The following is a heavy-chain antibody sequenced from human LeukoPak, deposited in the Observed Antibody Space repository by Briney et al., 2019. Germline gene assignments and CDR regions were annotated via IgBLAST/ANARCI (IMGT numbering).Heavy chain of an antibody. Sequence: ASVKVSCKASGYTFTSYGISWVRQAPGQGLEWMGWINPNSGGTNYAQKFQGRVTMTRDTSISTAYMELSRLRSDDTAVYYCATWRYSSSGVDYWGQGTLVTVSS. CDR2: INPNSGGT. CDR1: GYTFTSYG. V-gene: IGHV1-2*02. CDR3: ATWRYSSSGVDY. D-gene: IGHD6-6*01. J-gene: IGHJ4*02.